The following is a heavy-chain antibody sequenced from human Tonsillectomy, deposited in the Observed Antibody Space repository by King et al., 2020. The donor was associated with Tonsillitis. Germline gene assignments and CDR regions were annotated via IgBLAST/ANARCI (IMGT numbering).Heavy chain of an antibody. J-gene: IGHJ4*02. CDR1: GGTFISHA. Sequence: QLVQSGAEVKKPGSSVKVSCKASGGTFISHAISWVRQAPGQGFEWMGRIISIIGIGDYAQKFQGRVTLTADKSTSTVYMELGILRSEDTAVYYCARGLYDSSGFTLGFWGQGTLVTVSS. CDR3: ARGLYDSSGFTLGF. D-gene: IGHD3-22*01. V-gene: IGHV1-69*09. CDR2: IISIIGIG.